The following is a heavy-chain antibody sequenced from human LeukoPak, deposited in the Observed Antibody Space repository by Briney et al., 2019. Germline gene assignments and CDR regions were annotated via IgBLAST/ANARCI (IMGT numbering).Heavy chain of an antibody. J-gene: IGHJ5*02. CDR3: ARVAAAGTLDP. CDR1: GFTFSSYS. D-gene: IGHD6-13*01. V-gene: IGHV3-21*01. CDR2: ISTSSIYI. Sequence: PGGSLRLSCAASGFTFSSYSMNWVRQAPGKGLEWVSSISTSSIYIYYADSVKGRFTISRDNAKNSLYLQMNSLRAEDTAVYYCARVAAAGTLDPWGQGTLVTVSS.